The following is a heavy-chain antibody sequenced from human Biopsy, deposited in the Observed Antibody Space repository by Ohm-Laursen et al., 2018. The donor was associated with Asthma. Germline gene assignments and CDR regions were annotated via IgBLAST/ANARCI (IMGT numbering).Heavy chain of an antibody. D-gene: IGHD3-10*01. CDR1: GFDFSDYT. J-gene: IGHJ4*01. V-gene: IGHV3-21*01. CDR3: ARDFTIGSGSPFHF. CDR2: ISSLSRYK. Sequence: SLRLSCAASGFDFSDYTMNWVRQAPGKGLEWVSSISSLSRYKYYSDSLRGRVTISRDNAESSLHLQMSSLRAEDTAVYFCARDFTIGSGSPFHFWGPGTLVTVSS.